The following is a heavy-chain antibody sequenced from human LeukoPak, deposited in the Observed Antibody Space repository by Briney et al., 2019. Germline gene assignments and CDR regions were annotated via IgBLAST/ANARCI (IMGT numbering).Heavy chain of an antibody. CDR2: IRSKAYGGTT. CDR3: TRLSIPMIVEDY. J-gene: IGHJ4*02. Sequence: GGSLRLSCTASGFTFGDYAMSWVRQAPGKGLEWVGFIRSKAYGGTTEYAASVKGRFTISRDDSKSIAYLQMNSLKTEDTAVYYCTRLSIPMIVEDYWGQGTLVTVSS. V-gene: IGHV3-49*04. D-gene: IGHD3-22*01. CDR1: GFTFGDYA.